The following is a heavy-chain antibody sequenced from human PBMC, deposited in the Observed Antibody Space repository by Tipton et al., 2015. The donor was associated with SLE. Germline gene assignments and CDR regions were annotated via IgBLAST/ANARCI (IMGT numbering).Heavy chain of an antibody. D-gene: IGHD4-17*01. CDR2: INPNSGGT. J-gene: IGHJ5*02. Sequence: QLVQSGPEVKKPGASVKVSCKASGYTFTGYYMHWVRQAPGQGLEWMGWINPNSGGTNYAQKFQGRVTMTRDTSISTAYMELSRLRSDDTAVYYCARVSFAYGDYNWFDPWGQGTLVTVSS. V-gene: IGHV1-2*02. CDR1: GYTFTGYY. CDR3: ARVSFAYGDYNWFDP.